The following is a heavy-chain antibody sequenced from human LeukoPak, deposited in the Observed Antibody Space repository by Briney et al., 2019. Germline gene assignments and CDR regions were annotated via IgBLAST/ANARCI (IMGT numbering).Heavy chain of an antibody. D-gene: IGHD3-10*01. J-gene: IGHJ4*02. CDR3: GSGDPRFDY. CDR2: ISSGSSAI. CDR1: GFSFSTYS. Sequence: GGSLRLSCAASGFSFSTYSMNWVRQAPGKGLQWVSYISSGSSAIYYAYSVKGRFTITRDDAKNSGYLQMNSLRTEDTAVYYCGSGDPRFDYWGQGILVTVSS. V-gene: IGHV3-48*01.